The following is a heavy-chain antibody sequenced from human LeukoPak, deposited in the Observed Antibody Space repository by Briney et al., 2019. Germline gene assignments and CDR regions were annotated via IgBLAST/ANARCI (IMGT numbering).Heavy chain of an antibody. V-gene: IGHV4-59*01. J-gene: IGHJ4*02. Sequence: SETLSLTCTVSGASISNYYWTWIRQPPGKGLEWIGYIYFSGSTNYNPSLKSRVTISVDTSKNQFSLDLTSVTAADTAVYYCARGGKGFPLGLRFDYWGQGSLVTVSS. CDR3: ARGGKGFPLGLRFDY. D-gene: IGHD2-21*01. CDR1: GASISNYY. CDR2: IYFSGST.